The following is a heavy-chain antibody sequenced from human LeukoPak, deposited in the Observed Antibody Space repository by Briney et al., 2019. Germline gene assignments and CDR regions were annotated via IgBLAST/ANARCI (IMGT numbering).Heavy chain of an antibody. CDR2: IYYSGST. D-gene: IGHD2-8*02. J-gene: IGHJ4*02. CDR1: GASISSGDHY. Sequence: SETLSLTCAVFGASISSGDHYWSWIRQPPGRGLEWIGYIYYSGSTFYNPSLRSRISISVDTSKNQFSLRLRSVTAADTAVYYCARDLRGYCAGGRCYAGLDYWGQGILVAVSS. V-gene: IGHV4-30-4*01. CDR3: ARDLRGYCAGGRCYAGLDY.